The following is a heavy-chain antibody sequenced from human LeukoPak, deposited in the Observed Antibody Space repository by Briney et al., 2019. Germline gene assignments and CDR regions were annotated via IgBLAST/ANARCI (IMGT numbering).Heavy chain of an antibody. D-gene: IGHD3-22*01. CDR1: GYTFTSYY. CDR3: ARTSGDYYDSRY. Sequence: ASVKVSCKASGYTFTSYYMHWVRQAPGQGLEWMGIINPSGGSTSYAQKFQGRVTMTRDMSTSTVYMELSSLRSEVTAVYYCARTSGDYYDSRYWGQGTLVTVSS. CDR2: INPSGGST. V-gene: IGHV1-46*01. J-gene: IGHJ4*02.